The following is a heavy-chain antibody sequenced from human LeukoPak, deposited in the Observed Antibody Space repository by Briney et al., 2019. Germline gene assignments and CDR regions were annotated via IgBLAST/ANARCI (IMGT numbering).Heavy chain of an antibody. Sequence: PPGGSLRLSCAASGFTFSSYAMSWVRQAPGKGLEWVSAISGSGGSTYYADSVKGRFTISRDNSKNTLYLQMNSLRAEDTAVYYCAKAPTYYYGSGSRVFFDYWGQGTLVTVSS. CDR1: GFTFSSYA. CDR3: AKAPTYYYGSGSRVFFDY. V-gene: IGHV3-23*01. CDR2: ISGSGGST. D-gene: IGHD3-10*01. J-gene: IGHJ4*02.